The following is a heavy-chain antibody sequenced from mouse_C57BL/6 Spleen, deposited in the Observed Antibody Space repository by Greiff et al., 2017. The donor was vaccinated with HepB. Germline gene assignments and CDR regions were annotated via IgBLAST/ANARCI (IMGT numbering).Heavy chain of an antibody. D-gene: IGHD4-1*01. CDR3: ARSPNSGRGYFDV. V-gene: IGHV1-20*01. J-gene: IGHJ1*03. CDR2: INPYNGDT. CDR1: GYSFTGYF. Sequence: EVQLQQSGPELVKPGDSVKISCKASGYSFTGYFMNWVMQSHGKSLEWIGRINPYNGDTFYNQKFKGKATLTVDKSSSTAHMDLRSLTSEDSAVYYCARSPNSGRGYFDVWGTGTTVTVSS.